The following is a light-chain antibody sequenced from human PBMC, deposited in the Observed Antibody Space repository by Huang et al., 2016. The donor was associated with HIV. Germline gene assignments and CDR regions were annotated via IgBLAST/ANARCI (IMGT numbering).Light chain of an antibody. Sequence: EILMTQSPATLSVAPGERATLACRASQSVNNNLAWYQYKLGQAPRLLIYSVSTRATGGSVRCSGSGSGTDFTLTISGVQSEDFALYFCQQYDDWPLTFGGGTQVEIK. CDR2: SVS. V-gene: IGKV3-15*01. J-gene: IGKJ4*01. CDR1: QSVNNN. CDR3: QQYDDWPLT.